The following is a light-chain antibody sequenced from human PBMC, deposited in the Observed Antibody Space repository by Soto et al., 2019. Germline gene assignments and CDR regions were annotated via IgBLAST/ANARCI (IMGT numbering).Light chain of an antibody. Sequence: QSVLTQPRSVSGSPGQSVTISCTGTSSDVGGYNYVSWYQQHPGKAPKLMIYDVSKRPSGVPDRFSGSKSGNTASLTISGLQAEDEADYYCCSYAGSSTFIYVFGTGTKV. J-gene: IGLJ1*01. V-gene: IGLV2-11*01. CDR1: SSDVGGYNY. CDR3: CSYAGSSTFIYV. CDR2: DVS.